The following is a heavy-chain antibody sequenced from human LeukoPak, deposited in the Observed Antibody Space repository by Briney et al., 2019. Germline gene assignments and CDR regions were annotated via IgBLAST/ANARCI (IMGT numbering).Heavy chain of an antibody. Sequence: ASVKVSCKASGYNFISYYMHWVRQAPGQGLEWMGIINPSGGSTSYAKKFQDRVTMTRDTSTSTVYMELSSLKSEDTAVYYCAREDVVLVDAVRYYYYGMDVWGQGTTVTVSS. V-gene: IGHV1-46*01. D-gene: IGHD2-8*01. CDR1: GYNFISYY. CDR3: AREDVVLVDAVRYYYYGMDV. J-gene: IGHJ6*02. CDR2: INPSGGST.